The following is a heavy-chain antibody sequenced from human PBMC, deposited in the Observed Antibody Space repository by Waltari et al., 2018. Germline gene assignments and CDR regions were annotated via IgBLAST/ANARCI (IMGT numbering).Heavy chain of an antibody. CDR2: IYDSGGT. CDR1: VASLSRYY. J-gene: IGHJ4*02. V-gene: IGHV4-59*01. Sequence: HVPLQESGPGLVKPSDTLSLPCTVSVASLSRYYWSWIRQPPGKGLEWIGYIYDSGGTNYNPSLKSRVTISGDTSKNQFSLKLSSVTAADTAVYYCASGRAPFDYWGQGTLVTVSS. CDR3: ASGRAPFDY.